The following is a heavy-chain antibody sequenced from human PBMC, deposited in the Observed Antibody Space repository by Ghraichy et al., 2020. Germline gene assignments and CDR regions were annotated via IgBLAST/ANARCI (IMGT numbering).Heavy chain of an antibody. CDR1: GFTFSNYA. V-gene: IGHV3-23*01. CDR2: IRGSGVNK. CDR3: AKEMDTRGWYSADY. Sequence: GSLNISCAASGFTFSNYAMSWLRQPPGKGLEWVSAIRGSGVNKYYADSVKGRFTVSRDNSKNSLYLQMNSLRAEDTAVYYCAKEMDTRGWYSADYWGQGTLVTVSS. D-gene: IGHD6-19*01. J-gene: IGHJ4*02.